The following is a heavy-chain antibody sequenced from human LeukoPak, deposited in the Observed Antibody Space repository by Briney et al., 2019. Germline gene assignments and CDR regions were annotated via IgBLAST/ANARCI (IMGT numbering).Heavy chain of an antibody. J-gene: IGHJ4*02. D-gene: IGHD6-13*01. CDR2: ISGSGDTT. Sequence: PGGSLRLSCVASGLTFNTYPMAWVRQAPGKGLEWVSRISGSGDTTYYTGSVRGRFTISRDNSKNKVFLQMNSLRAEDTAIYFCATDSNPFDFWGQGTLVTVSS. CDR3: ATDSNPFDF. V-gene: IGHV3-23*01. CDR1: GLTFNTYP.